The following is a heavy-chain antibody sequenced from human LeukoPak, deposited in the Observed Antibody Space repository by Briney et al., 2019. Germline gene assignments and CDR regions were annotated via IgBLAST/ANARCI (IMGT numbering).Heavy chain of an antibody. V-gene: IGHV3-23*01. CDR3: ARDGGWWRFDF. D-gene: IGHD2-8*02. CDR2: VGSNGGST. CDR1: GFTFSSYA. Sequence: GGSLRLSCAASGFTFSSYAMSWVRQAPGKGLEWVSTVGSNGGSTWYADSVKGRFTISRDNSKNTQYLQMNSLRAEDTAMYYCARDGGWWRFDFWGQGALVTVSS. J-gene: IGHJ4*02.